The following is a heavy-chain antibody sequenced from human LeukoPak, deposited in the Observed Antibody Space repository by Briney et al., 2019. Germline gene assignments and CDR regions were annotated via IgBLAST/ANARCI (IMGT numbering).Heavy chain of an antibody. J-gene: IGHJ4*02. CDR2: INSDSGAT. CDR3: AAATTVTTFFDY. Sequence: ASVKVSCKASGYTFSGYYMFWVRQAPGQGLEWMGWINSDSGATNYAQKFQGRVTMTRDTSISTAYMELSSLRSDDTGVYYCAAATTVTTFFDYWGQGTLVTVSS. CDR1: GYTFSGYY. V-gene: IGHV1-2*02. D-gene: IGHD1-1*01.